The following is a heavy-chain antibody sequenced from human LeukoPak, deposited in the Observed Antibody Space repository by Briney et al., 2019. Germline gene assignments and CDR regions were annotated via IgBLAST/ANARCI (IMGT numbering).Heavy chain of an antibody. CDR1: GSRLTSYW. CDR3: ATPGSHDAFDI. CDR2: IYPGDSDT. J-gene: IGHJ3*02. Sequence: GESLLISCKGSGSRLTSYWIGWVRQMPGKGLEWMGIIYPGDSDTRYSPSFQGQVTISADKSISTAYLQWSSLKASDTAMYYCATPGSHDAFDIWGQGTMVTVSS. D-gene: IGHD7-27*01. V-gene: IGHV5-51*01.